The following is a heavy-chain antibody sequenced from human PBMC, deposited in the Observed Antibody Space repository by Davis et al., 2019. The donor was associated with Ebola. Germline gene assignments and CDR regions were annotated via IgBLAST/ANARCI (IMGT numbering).Heavy chain of an antibody. CDR3: ARERRNVIAIYAFDI. D-gene: IGHD2-21*01. CDR1: GFTFSSYA. CDR2: IYSGGST. V-gene: IGHV3-53*01. Sequence: GESLKISCAASGFTFSSYAMSWVRQAPGKGLEWVSVIYSGGSTYYADSVKGRFTISRDNSKNTLYLQMNSLRAEDTAVYYCARERRNVIAIYAFDIWGQGTMVTVSS. J-gene: IGHJ3*02.